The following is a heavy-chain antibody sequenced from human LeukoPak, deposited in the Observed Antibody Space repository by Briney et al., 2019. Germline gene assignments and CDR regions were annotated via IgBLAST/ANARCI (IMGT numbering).Heavy chain of an antibody. J-gene: IGHJ4*02. V-gene: IGHV3-21*01. D-gene: IGHD2-2*01. CDR2: ISSSSSYI. Sequence: PGGSLRLSCAASGFTFSSYSMNWVRQAPGKGLEWVSSISSSSSYIYYADSVKGRFTISRDNAKNSLYLQMNSLRAEDTAVYYCARDLYLGYCSSTSCFPFDYWGQGTLVTVPS. CDR3: ARDLYLGYCSSTSCFPFDY. CDR1: GFTFSSYS.